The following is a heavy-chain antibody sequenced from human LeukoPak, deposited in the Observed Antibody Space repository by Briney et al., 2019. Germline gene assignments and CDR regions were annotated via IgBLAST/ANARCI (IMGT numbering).Heavy chain of an antibody. CDR2: IYYSGST. CDR1: GGSISSGDYY. V-gene: IGHV4-30-4*01. CDR3: ARDRDYYDSSGYKGDAFDI. D-gene: IGHD3-22*01. Sequence: PSQTLSLTRTVSGGSISSGDYYWSWIRQPPGKGLEWIGYIYYSGSTYYNPSLKSRVTISVDTSKNQFSLKLSSVTAADTAVYYCARDRDYYDSSGYKGDAFDIWGQGTMVTVSS. J-gene: IGHJ3*02.